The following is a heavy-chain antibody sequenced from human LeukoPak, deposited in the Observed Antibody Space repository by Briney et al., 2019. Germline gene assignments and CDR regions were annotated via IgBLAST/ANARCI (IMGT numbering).Heavy chain of an antibody. V-gene: IGHV4-34*01. Sequence: SETLSLTCAVYGGSFSGYYWSWIRQPPGKGLEWVGEINHSGSTNYNPSLKSRVTISVDTSKNQFSLKLSSVTAADTAVYYCARGLPRYSSSWYVDYWGQGTLVTVSS. CDR3: ARGLPRYSSSWYVDY. D-gene: IGHD6-13*01. J-gene: IGHJ4*02. CDR2: INHSGST. CDR1: GGSFSGYY.